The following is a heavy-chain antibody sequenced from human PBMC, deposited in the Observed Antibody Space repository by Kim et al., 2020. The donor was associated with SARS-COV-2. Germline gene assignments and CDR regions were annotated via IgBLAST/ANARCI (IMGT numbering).Heavy chain of an antibody. J-gene: IGHJ4*02. Sequence: SVKGRFTISRDNAKNPLYLQMNSLRAEDTAVYYCAKDPHYDFWSGYYFDYWGQGTLVTVSS. V-gene: IGHV3-23*01. CDR3: AKDPHYDFWSGYYFDY. D-gene: IGHD3-3*01.